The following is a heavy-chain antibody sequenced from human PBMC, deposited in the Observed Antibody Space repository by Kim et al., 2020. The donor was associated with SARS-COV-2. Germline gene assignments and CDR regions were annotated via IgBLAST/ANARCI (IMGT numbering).Heavy chain of an antibody. CDR1: GFTFSSYA. CDR3: ARGGEQQLVLDY. CDR2: ISYDGSNK. J-gene: IGHJ4*02. D-gene: IGHD6-13*01. Sequence: GGSLRLSYAASGFTFSSYAMHWVRQAPGKGLEWVAVISYDGSNKYYADSVKGRFTISRDNSKNTLYLQMNSLRAEDTAVYYCARGGEQQLVLDYWGQGTLVTVSS. V-gene: IGHV3-30*04.